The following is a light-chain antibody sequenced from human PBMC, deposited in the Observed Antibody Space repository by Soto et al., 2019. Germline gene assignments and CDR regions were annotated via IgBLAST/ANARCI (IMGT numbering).Light chain of an antibody. CDR2: GAS. Sequence: EIVLTQSPGTLSLSPGERATLSCRASQSVSSNYLAWYQQKPGQAPRLLIYGASSRATGIPDRFSGSGSGTDFTLTINRLEPEDFAVYYCQHYGNSPRTFGQGTKVDIK. V-gene: IGKV3-20*01. J-gene: IGKJ1*01. CDR3: QHYGNSPRT. CDR1: QSVSSNY.